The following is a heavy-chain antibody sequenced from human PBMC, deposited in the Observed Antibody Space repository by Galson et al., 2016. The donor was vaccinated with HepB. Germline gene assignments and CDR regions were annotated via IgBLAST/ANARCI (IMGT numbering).Heavy chain of an antibody. D-gene: IGHD1-1*01. CDR3: ARGKGLVLDTGNTVLGPIY. CDR1: GASIISGGYY. J-gene: IGHJ4*02. Sequence: SETLSLTCTVSGASIISGGYYWMWIRQSPGKGLEWIGEIDHVGRTNYNPSLKSRVTMSLDSANKPFSLRLNSVTAADTAVYYCARGKGLVLDTGNTVLGPIYWGQGDLVTISS. CDR2: IDHVGRT. V-gene: IGHV4-39*07.